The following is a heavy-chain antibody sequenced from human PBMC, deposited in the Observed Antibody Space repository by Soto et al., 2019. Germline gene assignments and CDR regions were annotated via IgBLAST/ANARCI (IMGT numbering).Heavy chain of an antibody. Sequence: EVQLLESGGGLVQPGGSLRLSCGGSGFSFETFSMSWVRQAPGKGLEWVLGISGSGGSTYYADSVKGRLTISRDNSKNTLYLEMNNLTADDTAIYYCAKGKTSGWYYFDFWGQGTLVTVSS. D-gene: IGHD6-19*01. CDR1: GFSFETFS. J-gene: IGHJ4*02. CDR3: AKGKTSGWYYFDF. V-gene: IGHV3-23*01. CDR2: ISGSGGST.